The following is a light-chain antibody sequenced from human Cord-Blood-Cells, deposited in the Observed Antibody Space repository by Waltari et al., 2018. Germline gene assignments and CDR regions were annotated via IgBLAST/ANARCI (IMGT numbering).Light chain of an antibody. CDR3: QVWDSSSDHVV. V-gene: IGLV3-21*04. J-gene: IGLJ2*01. CDR1: NIGSKS. CDR2: YDS. Sequence: SYVLTQPPSVSGAPGKTARITCGGTNIGSKSVHWYQQKPGQAPVMVIYYDSDRPSGIPGGFSGSNSGNTATLTISRVEAGDEADYYCQVWDSSSDHVVFGGGTKLTVL.